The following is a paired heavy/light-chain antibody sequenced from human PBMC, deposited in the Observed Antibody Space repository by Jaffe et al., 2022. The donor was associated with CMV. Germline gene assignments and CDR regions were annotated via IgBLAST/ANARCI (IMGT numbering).Light chain of an antibody. J-gene: IGKJ1*01. CDR1: QSVSSSY. CDR2: GAS. CDR3: QQYGSSPAT. Sequence: EIVLTQSPGTLSLSPGERATLSCRASQSVSSSYLAWYQQKPGQAPRLLIYGASSRATGIPDRFSGSGSGTDFTLTISRLEPEDFAVYYCQQYGSSPATFGQGTKVEIK. V-gene: IGKV3-20*01.
Heavy chain of an antibody. V-gene: IGHV3-21*01. CDR3: ARGLKNSVTIFLSRGAGYYMDV. Sequence: EVQLVESGGGLVKPGGSLRLSCAASGFTFSSYSMNWVRQAPGKGLEWVSSISSSSSYIYYADSVKGRFTISRDNAKNSLYLQMNSLRAEDTAVYYCARGLKNSVTIFLSRGAGYYMDVWGKGTTVTVSS. CDR1: GFTFSSYS. CDR2: ISSSSSYI. D-gene: IGHD3-9*01. J-gene: IGHJ6*03.